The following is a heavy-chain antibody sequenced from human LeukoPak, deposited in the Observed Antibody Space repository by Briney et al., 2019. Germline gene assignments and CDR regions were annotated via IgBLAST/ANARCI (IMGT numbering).Heavy chain of an antibody. D-gene: IGHD4-23*01. CDR2: INPSGGST. V-gene: IGHV1-46*01. CDR1: GYTFTSYY. CDR3: ARVFSGNSDDYYYGMDV. Sequence: ASVKVSCKASGYTFTSYYMHWVRQAPGQGLEWMGIINPSGGSTSCARKFQGRVTMTRDTSTSTVYMELSSLRSEVTAVYYCARVFSGNSDDYYYGMDVWGQGTTVTVSS. J-gene: IGHJ6*02.